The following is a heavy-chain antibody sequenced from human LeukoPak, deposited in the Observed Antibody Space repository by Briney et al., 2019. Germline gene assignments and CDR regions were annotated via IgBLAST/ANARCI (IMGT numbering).Heavy chain of an antibody. Sequence: ESLKISCKGSGYSFTSYWIGWVRQMPGKGLEWMGIIYPGDSDTRYSPSFQGQVTISADKSISTAYLQWRSLRASDTAMYYCVRLDDYGDNREGEYYFEYWGQGTLVTVSS. CDR3: VRLDDYGDNREGEYYFEY. CDR1: GYSFTSYW. CDR2: IYPGDSDT. J-gene: IGHJ4*02. V-gene: IGHV5-51*01. D-gene: IGHD4-17*01.